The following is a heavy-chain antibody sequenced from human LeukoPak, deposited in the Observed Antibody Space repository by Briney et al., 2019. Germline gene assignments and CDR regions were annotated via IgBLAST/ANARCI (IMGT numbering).Heavy chain of an antibody. D-gene: IGHD3-22*01. Sequence: GGSLRLSCAASGFTFSSYSMNWVRQAPGKGLEWVSSISSSSSYIYYADSVKGRFTISGDNAKNSLYLQMNSLRAEDTAVCYCARDARDSSGYYDWFDPWGRGTLVTVSS. J-gene: IGHJ5*02. CDR1: GFTFSSYS. CDR2: ISSSSSYI. CDR3: ARDARDSSGYYDWFDP. V-gene: IGHV3-21*01.